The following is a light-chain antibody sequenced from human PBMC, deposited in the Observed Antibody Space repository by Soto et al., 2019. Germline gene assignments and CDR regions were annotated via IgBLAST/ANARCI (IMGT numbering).Light chain of an antibody. Sequence: EIVLTQSPGTLSLSPGERATLSCRASQSVSSNYLAWYQQKPGQAPRLLIYGASSGATGIPDRFSGSGSGTDFTLTISRLEPEDSAVYYCQQYGSSPRTFGQGTKVDIK. CDR1: QSVSSNY. CDR3: QQYGSSPRT. V-gene: IGKV3-20*01. J-gene: IGKJ1*01. CDR2: GAS.